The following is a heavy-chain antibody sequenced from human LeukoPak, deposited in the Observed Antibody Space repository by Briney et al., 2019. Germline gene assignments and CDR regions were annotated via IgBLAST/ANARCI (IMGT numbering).Heavy chain of an antibody. CDR3: ARGQYSSSWYRWFDP. V-gene: IGHV4-34*01. CDR2: INHSGST. J-gene: IGHJ5*02. Sequence: SETLSLTCAVYGGSFGGYYWSWIRQPPGKGLEWIGEINHSGSTNYNPSLKSRVTISVDTSKNQFSLKLSSVTAADTAVYYCARGQYSSSWYRWFDPWGQGTLVTVSS. D-gene: IGHD6-13*01. CDR1: GGSFGGYY.